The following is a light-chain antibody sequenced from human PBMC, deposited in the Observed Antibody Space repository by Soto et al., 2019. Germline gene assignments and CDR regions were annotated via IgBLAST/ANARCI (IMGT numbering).Light chain of an antibody. J-gene: IGLJ3*02. CDR1: NSNIGTNS. CDR3: AAWDGSLNCWV. CDR2: SNK. Sequence: QSVLTQPPSASGTPGQRVTISWSGSNSNIGTNSMNWYQQLPGTAPKLLIHSNKQRPSGVPDRFSGSESGTSASLAISGLQSEDEADYYCAAWDGSLNCWVFGGGTKLTVL. V-gene: IGLV1-44*01.